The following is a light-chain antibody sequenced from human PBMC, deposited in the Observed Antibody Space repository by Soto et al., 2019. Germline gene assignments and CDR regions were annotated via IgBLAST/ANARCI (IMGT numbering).Light chain of an antibody. J-gene: IGKJ5*01. Sequence: EIVLTQSPATLSLSPGERATLSCRASQSVSSYLAGYQQKPGQAPRLLIYDASNRATGIPARFSGSGSGTDFTLTISSLEPEDFAVYYCQQRSTWPTFGQGTRLEIK. V-gene: IGKV3-11*01. CDR1: QSVSSY. CDR2: DAS. CDR3: QQRSTWPT.